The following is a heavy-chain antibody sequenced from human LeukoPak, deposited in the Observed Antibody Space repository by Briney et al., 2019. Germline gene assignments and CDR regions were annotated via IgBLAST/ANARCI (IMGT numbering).Heavy chain of an antibody. D-gene: IGHD5-24*01. Sequence: SETLSLTCAVSGGSISSGGYSWSWIRQPPGKGLEWIGYIYHSGSTYYNPSLKSRVTISVDRSKNQFSLKLSSVTAADTAVYYCARARDGYNSYFDYWGQGTLVTVSS. CDR1: GGSISSGGYS. J-gene: IGHJ4*02. V-gene: IGHV4-30-2*01. CDR2: IYHSGST. CDR3: ARARDGYNSYFDY.